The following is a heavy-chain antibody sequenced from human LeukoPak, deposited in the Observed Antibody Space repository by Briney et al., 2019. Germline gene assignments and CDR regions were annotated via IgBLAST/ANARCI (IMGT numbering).Heavy chain of an antibody. CDR2: IKHDGSER. D-gene: IGHD3-10*01. CDR3: TRDRAISGMDY. J-gene: IGHJ4*02. V-gene: IGHV3-7*03. Sequence: GGSLRLSCAASGFTFRNYWMSWVRQAPGKGLEWVANIKHDGSERYSVDSVKGRFTISRENAKNSLYLQMNSLRAEDTAVYYCTRDRAISGMDYWGQGTLVTVSS. CDR1: GFTFRNYW.